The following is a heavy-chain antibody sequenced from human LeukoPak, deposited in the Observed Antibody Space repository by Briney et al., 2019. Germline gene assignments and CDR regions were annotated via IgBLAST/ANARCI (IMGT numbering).Heavy chain of an antibody. D-gene: IGHD3-16*01. Sequence: SETLSLTCTVSGGSISSNYWSWIRQPAGKGLEGIGRIYTRRNTNYNPSLKSRVTMSVDTSKNQFSLKLTSVTAADTAVYYCARASYPGGGPFDSWGQGTLVTVSS. CDR1: GGSISSNY. CDR3: ARASYPGGGPFDS. V-gene: IGHV4-4*07. CDR2: IYTRRNT. J-gene: IGHJ4*02.